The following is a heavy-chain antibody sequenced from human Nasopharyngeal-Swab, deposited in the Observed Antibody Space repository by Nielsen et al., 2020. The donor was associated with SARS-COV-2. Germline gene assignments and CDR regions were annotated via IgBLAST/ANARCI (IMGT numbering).Heavy chain of an antibody. Sequence: SETLSLTCAVYGGSFSGYYWSWIRQPPGRGLEWIGYIYYSGSTNYNPSLKSRVTISVDTSKNQFSLKLSSVTAADTAVYYCARGCRYCTPKMYFDLWGRGTLVTVSS. D-gene: IGHD2-8*01. CDR3: ARGCRYCTPKMYFDL. CDR1: GGSFSGYY. CDR2: IYYSGST. J-gene: IGHJ2*01. V-gene: IGHV4-59*01.